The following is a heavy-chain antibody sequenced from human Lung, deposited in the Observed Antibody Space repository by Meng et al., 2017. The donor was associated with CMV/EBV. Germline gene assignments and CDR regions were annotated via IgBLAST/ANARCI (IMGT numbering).Heavy chain of an antibody. D-gene: IGHD3-3*01. CDR3: AGFGVAITNGLDV. CDR2: ISTTSTYI. Sequence: ESLKISCTTSGFTFRAFSINWVRQAPGKGLEWVSSISTTSTYIYYADSLKGRFTLSRDNAKNSLYLHMNSLRVEDTAVYYCAGFGVAITNGLDVWGQGTTVTGSS. J-gene: IGHJ6*02. CDR1: GFTFRAFS. V-gene: IGHV3-21*01.